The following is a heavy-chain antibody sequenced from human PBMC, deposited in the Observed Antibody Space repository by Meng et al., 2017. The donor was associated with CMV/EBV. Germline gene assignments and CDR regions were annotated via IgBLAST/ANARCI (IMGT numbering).Heavy chain of an antibody. CDR3: AKGIAAAVPNWFDP. CDR2: ISWNSGSI. V-gene: IGHV3-9*01. CDR1: GFTFDDYA. D-gene: IGHD6-13*01. Sequence: LSLSCAASGFTFDDYAMHWVRQAPGKGLEWVSGISWNSGSIGYADSVKGRFTISRDNDMNSLYLQMNSLRAEDTALYYCAKGIAAAVPNWFDPWGQGTLVTAPQ. J-gene: IGHJ5*02.